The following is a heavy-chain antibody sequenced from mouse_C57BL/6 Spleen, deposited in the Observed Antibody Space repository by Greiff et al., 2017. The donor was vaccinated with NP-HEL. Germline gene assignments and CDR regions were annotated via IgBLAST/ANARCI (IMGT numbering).Heavy chain of an antibody. CDR3: AREMKGDDEVDY. J-gene: IGHJ2*01. D-gene: IGHD2-2*01. V-gene: IGHV1-50*01. CDR1: GYTFTSYW. Sequence: VQLQQSGAELVKPGASVKLSCKASGYTFTSYWMQWVKQRPGQGLEWIGEIDPSDSYTNYNQKFKGKATLTVDTSSSTAYLQLSSLTSEDAAVYYCAREMKGDDEVDYWGQGTTLTVSA. CDR2: IDPSDSYT.